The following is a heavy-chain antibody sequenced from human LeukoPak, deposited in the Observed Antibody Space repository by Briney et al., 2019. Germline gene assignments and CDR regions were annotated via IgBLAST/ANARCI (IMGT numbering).Heavy chain of an antibody. J-gene: IGHJ4*02. CDR2: ISAYNGNT. Sequence: ASVKVSCKASGYTFTSYGISWVRQAPGQGLEGMGWISAYNGNTNYAQKLQGRVTMTTDTSTSTAYMQLRSLRSDDTAVYYCARDTDIVVVVAAAHFDYWGQGTLVTVSS. CDR3: ARDTDIVVVVAAAHFDY. D-gene: IGHD2-15*01. V-gene: IGHV1-18*01. CDR1: GYTFTSYG.